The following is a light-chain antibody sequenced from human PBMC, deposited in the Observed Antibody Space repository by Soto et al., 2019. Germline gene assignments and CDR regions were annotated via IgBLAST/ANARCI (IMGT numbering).Light chain of an antibody. CDR3: SSYRSSSPGV. J-gene: IGLJ1*01. CDR1: RSDVGGYNF. CDR2: DVS. Sequence: QSALTQPASVSGSPGQSITISCTGTRSDVGGYNFVSWYQQHPGKAPKLMIYDVSNRPSGVSNRFSGSKSGNTASLTISGLQAEDEADYYCSSYRSSSPGVFGTGTKVTVL. V-gene: IGLV2-14*01.